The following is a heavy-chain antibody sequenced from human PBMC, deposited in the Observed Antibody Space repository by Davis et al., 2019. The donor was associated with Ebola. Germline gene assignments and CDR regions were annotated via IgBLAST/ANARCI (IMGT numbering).Heavy chain of an antibody. Sequence: SVKVSCKASGGTFSSYAISWVRQAPGQGLEWMGGIIPIFGTANYAQKFQGRVTITADKSTSTAYMELSSLRSEDTAVYYCARDRYSSGRTYYYYGMDVWGQGTTVTVSS. CDR1: GGTFSSYA. V-gene: IGHV1-69*06. CDR2: IIPIFGTA. CDR3: ARDRYSSGRTYYYYGMDV. J-gene: IGHJ6*02. D-gene: IGHD6-19*01.